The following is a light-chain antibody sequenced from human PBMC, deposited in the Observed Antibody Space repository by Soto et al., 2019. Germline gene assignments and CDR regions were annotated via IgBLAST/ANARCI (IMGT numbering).Light chain of an antibody. CDR1: TSNIGSNT. J-gene: IGLJ1*01. CDR2: SNN. Sequence: QSVLTHPPSASGTPGQRVTISCSGSTSNIGSNTVNWYQQLPGTAPKLLIYSNNQRPPGVPDRFSGSKSGTSASLAISGLQSEDEADYYCAAWDDSLNGYVFGTGTKVTVL. CDR3: AAWDDSLNGYV. V-gene: IGLV1-44*01.